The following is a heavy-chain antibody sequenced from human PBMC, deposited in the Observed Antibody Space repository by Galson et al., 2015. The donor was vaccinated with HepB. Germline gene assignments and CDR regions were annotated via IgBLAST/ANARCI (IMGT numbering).Heavy chain of an antibody. CDR1: GFTFSSYA. V-gene: IGHV3-23*01. D-gene: IGHD6-6*01. CDR2: ISGSGGST. J-gene: IGHJ6*03. Sequence: SLRLSCAASGFTFSSYAMSWVRQAPGKGLEWVSAISGSGGSTYYADSVKGRFTISRDNSKNTLYLQMNSLRAEDTAVYYCAKYSSSYYYYYYMDVWGKGTLVTVSS. CDR3: AKYSSSYYYYYYMDV.